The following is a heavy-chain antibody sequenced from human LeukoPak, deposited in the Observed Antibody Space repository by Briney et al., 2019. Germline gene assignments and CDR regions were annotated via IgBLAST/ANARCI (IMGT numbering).Heavy chain of an antibody. CDR2: INPSGGST. CDR1: GYTFTSYY. D-gene: IGHD4-17*01. CDR3: ATYTVTTCFDY. Sequence: GASVKVSCKASGYTFTSYYMHWVRQAPGQGLEWMGIINPSGGSTSYAQKFQGRVTMTEDTSTDTAYMELGSLRSEDTAVYYCATYTVTTCFDYWGQGTLVTVSS. V-gene: IGHV1-46*01. J-gene: IGHJ4*02.